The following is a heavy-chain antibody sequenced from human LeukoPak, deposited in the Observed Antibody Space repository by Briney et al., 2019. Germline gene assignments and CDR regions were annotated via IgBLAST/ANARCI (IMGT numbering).Heavy chain of an antibody. CDR1: GFTFDDYA. D-gene: IGHD6-19*01. V-gene: IGHV3-9*01. CDR3: AKGSSGWSTDAFDI. Sequence: PGRSLRLSCAASGFTFDDYAMHWVRPAPGKGLEWVSGINWNTNSIKYADSVKGRFTISRDNAKNSLYLQMNSLRAEDTAFYYCAKGSSGWSTDAFDIWGQGTMVTVSS. J-gene: IGHJ3*02. CDR2: INWNTNSI.